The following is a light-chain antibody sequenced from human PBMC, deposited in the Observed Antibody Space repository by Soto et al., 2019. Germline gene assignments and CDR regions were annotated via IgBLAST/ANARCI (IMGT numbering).Light chain of an antibody. V-gene: IGKV3-15*01. Sequence: EIVMTQSPATLSVFPGERATLSCRASQSIGSNLAWYQQKPGQAPRLLVYGAFNRATGIPDRFSGSGSGTEFTLTISSLQSEVSAVYYCHQYEEWLTAFGQGTKLEIK. CDR1: QSIGSN. CDR3: HQYEEWLTA. J-gene: IGKJ2*01. CDR2: GAF.